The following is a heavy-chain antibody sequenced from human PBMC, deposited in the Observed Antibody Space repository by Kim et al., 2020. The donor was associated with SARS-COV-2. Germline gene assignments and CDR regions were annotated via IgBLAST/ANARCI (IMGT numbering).Heavy chain of an antibody. V-gene: IGHV3-43*01. D-gene: IGHD4-17*01. J-gene: IGHJ4*02. CDR3: TKENGNVGDPGGYLHY. Sequence: DCVKGRFTISRDNSKNSLYLQMNTLTSEDTALYYCTKENGNVGDPGGYLHYWGQGALVTVSS.